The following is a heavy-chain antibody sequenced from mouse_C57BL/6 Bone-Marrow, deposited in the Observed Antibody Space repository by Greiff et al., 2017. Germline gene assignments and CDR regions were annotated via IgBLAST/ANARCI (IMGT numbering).Heavy chain of an antibody. CDR3: ARDISDYLWFAY. CDR1: GYTFTSYW. J-gene: IGHJ3*01. V-gene: IGHV1-55*01. CDR2: IYPGSGST. Sequence: VQLQQPGAELVKPGASVKMSCKASGYTFTSYWITWVKQRPGQGLEWIGDIYPGSGSTNYNEKFKSKATLTVDTSSSTAYMQLSSLTSEDSAVYYCARDISDYLWFAYWGQGTLVTVSA. D-gene: IGHD3-2*02.